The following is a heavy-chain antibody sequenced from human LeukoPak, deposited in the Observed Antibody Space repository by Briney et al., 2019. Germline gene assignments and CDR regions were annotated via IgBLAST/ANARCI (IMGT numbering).Heavy chain of an antibody. CDR2: MSGSGGRT. CDR3: ANRGDSYGFGY. V-gene: IGHV3-23*01. D-gene: IGHD5-18*01. CDR1: RFTFSSYA. J-gene: IGHJ4*02. Sequence: GGSLRLSCAACRFTFSSYAMRCVRQAPGGGVEWVSAMSGSGGRTYYAHSVKRRFTISRDNSKHTLSLQMQIVSAEDTPIYSFANRGDSYGFGYWGQGTLVTVSS.